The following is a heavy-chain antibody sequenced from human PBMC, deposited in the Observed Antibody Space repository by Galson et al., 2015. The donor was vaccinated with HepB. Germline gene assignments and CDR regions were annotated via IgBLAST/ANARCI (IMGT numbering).Heavy chain of an antibody. Sequence: SLRLSCAASGFTFSSYAMSWVRQAPGKGLEWVSAISGSGGSTYYADSVKVRFTISRDNSKNTLYLQMNSLRAEDTAVYYCAKSLGGFGESNWFDPWGQGTLVTVSS. J-gene: IGHJ5*02. D-gene: IGHD3-10*01. CDR2: ISGSGGST. V-gene: IGHV3-23*01. CDR3: AKSLGGFGESNWFDP. CDR1: GFTFSSYA.